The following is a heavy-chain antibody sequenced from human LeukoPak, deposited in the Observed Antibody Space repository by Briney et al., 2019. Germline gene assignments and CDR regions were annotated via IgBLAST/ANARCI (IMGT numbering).Heavy chain of an antibody. Sequence: PSETLSLTCAVYGGSVSRYYWTWIRQPPGKGLEWIASIYYDGTTYYYPSLKSRATISLDTSKSHYSLEVKSVTAADTAVYYCAKGGRIGVSHAWGQGILVTVST. CDR3: AKGGRIGVSHA. CDR1: GGSVSRYY. J-gene: IGHJ5*02. CDR2: IYYDGTT. D-gene: IGHD6-19*01. V-gene: IGHV4-34*11.